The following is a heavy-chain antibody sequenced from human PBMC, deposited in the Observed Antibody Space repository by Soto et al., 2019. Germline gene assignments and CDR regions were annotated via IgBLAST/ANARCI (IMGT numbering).Heavy chain of an antibody. CDR1: GGSISSTTSY. Sequence: QVQLQESGPGLVKPSQTLSLTCTVSGGSISSTTSYWSWIRQHPGEGLEWIGYIYYTGNTYYNPSLKSRVTISVDTSENQFSLKLTSVTVADTAVYYFAREGGDGVDYWGQGTLVTVSS. D-gene: IGHD3-16*01. J-gene: IGHJ4*02. V-gene: IGHV4-31*03. CDR2: IYYTGNT. CDR3: AREGGDGVDY.